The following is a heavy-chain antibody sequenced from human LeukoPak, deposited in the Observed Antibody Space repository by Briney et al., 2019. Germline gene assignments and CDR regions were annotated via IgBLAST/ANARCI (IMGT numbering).Heavy chain of an antibody. CDR1: GVSFSSGSHY. Sequence: SETLSLTCTVSGVSFSSGSHYWSWIRQPAGKGLEWIGRICTSGSTNYNPSLKSRVTIAVDTSKNQFSRKLSSVTAAATAVYYCARVSYSGFDPWGQGTLVTVSS. D-gene: IGHD2-2*02. V-gene: IGHV4-61*02. CDR3: ARVSYSGFDP. J-gene: IGHJ5*02. CDR2: ICTSGST.